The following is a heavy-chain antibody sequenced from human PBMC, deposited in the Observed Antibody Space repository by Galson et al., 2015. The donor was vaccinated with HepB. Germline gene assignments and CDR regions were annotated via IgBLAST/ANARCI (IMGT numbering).Heavy chain of an antibody. CDR2: INTDGTFL. CDR1: GFTFSSYA. Sequence: SLRLSCAASGFTFSSYAMHWVRQAPGKGPVWISRINTDGTFLSYADSVKGRFTISRDNAKNTLYPQMNSLRAEDTAVYYCARVARYCGGASCYGWFDPWGQGTQVTVSS. J-gene: IGHJ5*02. CDR3: ARVARYCGGASCYGWFDP. V-gene: IGHV3-74*01. D-gene: IGHD2-2*01.